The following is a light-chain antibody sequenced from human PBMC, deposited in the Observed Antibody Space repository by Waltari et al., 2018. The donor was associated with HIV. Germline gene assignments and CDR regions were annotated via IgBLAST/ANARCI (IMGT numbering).Light chain of an antibody. CDR3: HHYNNWRET. Sequence: EILMTQSPATLSVSPGERATLSCRASQGVNSNLAWYQQKPGQTPRLLIYGTSTRATDIPARFSGSGAWKEFTLTISSLQSEDFAVYYCHHYNNWRETFGQGTKVEIK. CDR2: GTS. V-gene: IGKV3-15*01. CDR1: QGVNSN. J-gene: IGKJ1*01.